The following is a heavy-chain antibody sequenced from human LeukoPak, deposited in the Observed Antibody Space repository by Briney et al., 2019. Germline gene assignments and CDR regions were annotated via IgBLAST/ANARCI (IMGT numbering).Heavy chain of an antibody. CDR2: IKQDGSEK. J-gene: IGHJ2*01. V-gene: IGHV3-7*01. CDR1: GVTFSSYS. CDR3: ARSIVRATQWYFDL. D-gene: IGHD1-26*01. Sequence: PGGSLRLSCAASGVTFSSYSMNWVRQAPGQGLDWVANIKQDGSEKYYVDSVKGRFTISRDNAKNSLYLQRNGLRAEDTAVYYCARSIVRATQWYFDLWGRGTLVTVSS.